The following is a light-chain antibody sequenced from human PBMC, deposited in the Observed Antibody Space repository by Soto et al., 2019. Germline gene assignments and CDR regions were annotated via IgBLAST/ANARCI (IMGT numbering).Light chain of an antibody. CDR3: KQYNDWWT. J-gene: IGKJ1*01. CDR2: GAS. V-gene: IGKV3-15*01. Sequence: EIVMTQSPATLSVSPGERATLSCRASQRVRSSLAWYQQKPGQAPRLLIYGASTRATGFPARFSGSGSGTEFTLTISSLQSEDFAVYYCKQYNDWWTFGQGTKVEIK. CDR1: QRVRSS.